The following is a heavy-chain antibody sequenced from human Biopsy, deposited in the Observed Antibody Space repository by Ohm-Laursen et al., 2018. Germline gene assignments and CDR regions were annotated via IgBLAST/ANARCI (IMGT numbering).Heavy chain of an antibody. D-gene: IGHD1-26*01. CDR1: GGSISSYY. J-gene: IGHJ2*01. CDR2: IYYTGST. Sequence: TLSLTCTVSGGSISSYYWSWIRQPPGKGLEWIGYIYYTGSTNYNPSLKSRVTISVDTSMNPLSLRLTSVTAADTAVYYCARHAPSYSGSYWRYFNLWGRGTLVTVSS. V-gene: IGHV4-59*08. CDR3: ARHAPSYSGSYWRYFNL.